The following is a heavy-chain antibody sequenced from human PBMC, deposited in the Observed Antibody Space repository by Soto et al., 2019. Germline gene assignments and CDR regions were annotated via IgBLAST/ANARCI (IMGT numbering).Heavy chain of an antibody. CDR1: GYSISTGFN. CDR3: ARDPGYCSGGSCNWFDP. J-gene: IGHJ5*02. D-gene: IGHD2-15*01. V-gene: IGHV4-31*11. CDR2: IYYSGST. Sequence: PSETLSLTCAVSGYSISTGFNWAWIRQPPGKGLEWIGYIYYSGSTYYNPSLKSRVTISVDTSKNQFSLKLSSVTAADTAVYYCARDPGYCSGGSCNWFDPWGQGTLVTVSS.